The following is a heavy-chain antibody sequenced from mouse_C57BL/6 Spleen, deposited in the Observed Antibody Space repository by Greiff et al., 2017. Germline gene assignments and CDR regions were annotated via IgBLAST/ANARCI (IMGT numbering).Heavy chain of an antibody. V-gene: IGHV1-76*01. Sequence: VQLQQSGAELVRPGASVKLSCKASGYTFTDYYINWVKQRPGQGLEWIARIYPGSGHTYYNATFKGKATLTAEKSSSTADMQLSSLTSEDSAVYICEREAPNWAWFAYWGQGTLVTVSA. D-gene: IGHD4-1*01. CDR1: GYTFTDYY. CDR3: EREAPNWAWFAY. CDR2: IYPGSGHT. J-gene: IGHJ3*01.